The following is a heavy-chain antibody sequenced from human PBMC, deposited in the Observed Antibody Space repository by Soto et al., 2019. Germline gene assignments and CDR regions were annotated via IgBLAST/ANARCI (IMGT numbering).Heavy chain of an antibody. CDR2: ISAYNGNT. CDR1: GYTFTSYG. CDR3: ARDRGSGDYGDYHWFDP. Sequence: QVQLVQSGAEVKKPGASVKVSCKASGYTFTSYGISWVRQAPGQGLEWMGWISAYNGNTNYAQKLQGRVTMTTDTSTITAYMELRGVRPDDTAVYYCARDRGSGDYGDYHWFDPWGQGTMVAFSS. D-gene: IGHD4-17*01. J-gene: IGHJ5*02. V-gene: IGHV1-18*01.